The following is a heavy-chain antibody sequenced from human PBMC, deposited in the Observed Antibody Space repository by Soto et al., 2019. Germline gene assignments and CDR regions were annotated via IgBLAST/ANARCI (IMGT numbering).Heavy chain of an antibody. V-gene: IGHV1-18*01. CDR2: ITTDKGKT. CDR3: ATRSPAFDY. Sequence: QVQLVQSGPEVKKPGASVKVSCKTSGYTFTSYGISWVRQVPGQGLEWMGWITTDKGKTTYAQKFQGRVTMTTDISTSTAYMELRSLRSDDTAVYYCATRSPAFDYWGQGTLVTVSS. J-gene: IGHJ4*02. CDR1: GYTFTSYG.